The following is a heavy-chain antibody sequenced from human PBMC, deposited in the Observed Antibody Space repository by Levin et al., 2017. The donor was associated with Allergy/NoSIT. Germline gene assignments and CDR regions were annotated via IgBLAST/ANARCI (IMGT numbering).Heavy chain of an antibody. CDR2: IIPILGIA. CDR1: GGTFSSYA. CDR3: ARASSYGRFDY. Sequence: KISCKASGGTFSSYAISWVRQAPGQGLEWMGRIIPILGIANYAQKFQGRVTITADKSTSTAYMELSSLRSEDTAVYYCARASSYGRFDYWGQGTLVTVSS. D-gene: IGHD5-18*01. J-gene: IGHJ4*02. V-gene: IGHV1-69*04.